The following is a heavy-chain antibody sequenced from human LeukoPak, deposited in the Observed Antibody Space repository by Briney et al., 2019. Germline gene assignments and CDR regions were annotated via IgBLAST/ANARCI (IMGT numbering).Heavy chain of an antibody. CDR3: AARVRSGI. J-gene: IGHJ4*02. V-gene: IGHV3-48*03. CDR2: VSNGGSTT. D-gene: IGHD6-19*01. Sequence: GGSLRLSCAASGFTFSSYEMNRVRQAPGKGLEWVSYVSNGGSTTYYADSVKGRFTISRDNAKNSLYLQTNSLRAEDTAVYYCAARVRSGIWGQGTLVTVSS. CDR1: GFTFSSYE.